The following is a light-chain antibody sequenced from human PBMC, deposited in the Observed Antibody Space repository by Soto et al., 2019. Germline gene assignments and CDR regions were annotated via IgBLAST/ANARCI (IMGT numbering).Light chain of an antibody. Sequence: QSVLTQPPSVSEAPGQRVTISCTGSSSNIGAGYEAHWYQQLPGTAPKLLIYENNNRPSGVPDRFSGSKSGTSASLAITGLLAEDEDEYYCQAYDSSLSGYVFGTGTKLTVL. CDR1: SSNIGAGYE. CDR3: QAYDSSLSGYV. CDR2: ENN. V-gene: IGLV1-40*01. J-gene: IGLJ1*01.